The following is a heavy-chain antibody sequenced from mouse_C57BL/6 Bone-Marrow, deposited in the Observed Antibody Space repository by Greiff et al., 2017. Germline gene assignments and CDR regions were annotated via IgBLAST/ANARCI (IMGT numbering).Heavy chain of an antibody. CDR2: IHPNGGSP. J-gene: IGHJ4*01. V-gene: IGHV1-64*01. CDR3: ASSYEYDDYTMDY. CDR1: GYTFTNYW. Sequence: VQLQQPGAELVKPGASVKLSCKASGYTFTNYWMHWVKQRPGQGLEWIGMIHPNGGSPDYNEKFKSEATLTVDKSSRTAYMELSSLTSEDSAVYYCASSYEYDDYTMDYGGQGTSVTVSA. D-gene: IGHD2-4*01.